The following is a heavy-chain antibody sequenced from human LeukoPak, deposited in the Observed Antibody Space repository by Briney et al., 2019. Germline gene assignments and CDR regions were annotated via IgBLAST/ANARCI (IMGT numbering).Heavy chain of an antibody. Sequence: KPSETLSLTCTVSGASISSFYWRGMRQPAGEGREGIGRLYISGSTNYNPSLKSRVTMSLDTSKNQYSLKLTSVTAADTAVYYSARGPESSGYYTFDFWGQGPLVTVSS. CDR3: ARGPESSGYYTFDF. J-gene: IGHJ4*02. V-gene: IGHV4-4*07. D-gene: IGHD3-22*01. CDR2: LYISGST. CDR1: GASISSFY.